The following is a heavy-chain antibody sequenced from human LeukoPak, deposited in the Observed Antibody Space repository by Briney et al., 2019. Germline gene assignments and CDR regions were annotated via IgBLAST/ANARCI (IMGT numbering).Heavy chain of an antibody. V-gene: IGHV3-23*01. Sequence: GGSLRLSCAASGFTFSSYAMSWVRQAPGKGLEWVSAISGSGGSTYYADSVKGRFTISRDNSKNTLYLQMNSLRAEDTAVYYCAQGPKADFWSGYYPTSPHFDYWGQGTLVTVSS. J-gene: IGHJ4*02. CDR3: AQGPKADFWSGYYPTSPHFDY. D-gene: IGHD3-3*01. CDR2: ISGSGGST. CDR1: GFTFSSYA.